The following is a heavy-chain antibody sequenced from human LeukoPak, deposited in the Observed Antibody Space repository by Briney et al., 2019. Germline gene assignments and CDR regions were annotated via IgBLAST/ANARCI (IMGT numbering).Heavy chain of an antibody. J-gene: IGHJ4*02. CDR2: IYTGGST. CDR1: GFTVSGNY. D-gene: IGHD2-8*02. Sequence: PGGSLRLSCAASGFTVSGNYMIWVRQAPGKGLEWVSLIYTGGSTYYADSVKGRFTISRDNSQNTLYLQMNSLRAEDTAVYYCARGNWWYYFDLWGQGTLVTVSS. V-gene: IGHV3-53*01. CDR3: ARGNWWYYFDL.